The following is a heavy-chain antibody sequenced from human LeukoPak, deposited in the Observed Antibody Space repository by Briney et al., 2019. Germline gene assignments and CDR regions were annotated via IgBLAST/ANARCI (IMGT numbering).Heavy chain of an antibody. CDR2: IYYSGST. V-gene: IGHV4-39*01. J-gene: IGHJ4*02. CDR1: GGSITSSSYY. CDR3: ARRNYYDSSAYYGL. D-gene: IGHD3-22*01. Sequence: PSETLSLTCTVSGGSITSSSYYWGWIRQPPGKGLEWIGNIYYSGSTYYNPSLKSQVTMSVDTSKNQFSLKLSSVTAADTAVYYCARRNYYDSSAYYGLWGQGTLVTVSS.